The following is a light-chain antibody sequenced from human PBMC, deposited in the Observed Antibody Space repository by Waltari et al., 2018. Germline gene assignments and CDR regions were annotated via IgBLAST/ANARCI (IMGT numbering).Light chain of an antibody. V-gene: IGLV1-40*01. CDR1: NSNIGAGYD. J-gene: IGLJ1*01. CDR2: ANN. Sequence: QSVLTQPPSVSGAPGQRVTISCTGSNSNIGAGYDVHWYQQLPTKAPKLLIFANNNRPSGVPDRVSGSRSGPSASLAITGLQAEDEADYYCQSYESSLSHSVFGTGTKVSVL. CDR3: QSYESSLSHSV.